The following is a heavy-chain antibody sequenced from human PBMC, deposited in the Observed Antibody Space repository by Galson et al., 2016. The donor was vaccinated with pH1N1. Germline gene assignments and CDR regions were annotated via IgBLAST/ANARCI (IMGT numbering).Heavy chain of an antibody. CDR1: GFTLGDFY. V-gene: IGHV3-72*01. J-gene: IGHJ4*02. CDR3: TRENHHKFDY. Sequence: SLRLSCAATGFTLGDFYMDWVRQAPGKGLEWVGRIRKRPEGYTTEDAASVKGRFIISREDSKDLLYLKMNRLKTEDTAVYYCTRENHHKFDYWGQGTLDNVSS. CDR2: IRKRPEGYTT.